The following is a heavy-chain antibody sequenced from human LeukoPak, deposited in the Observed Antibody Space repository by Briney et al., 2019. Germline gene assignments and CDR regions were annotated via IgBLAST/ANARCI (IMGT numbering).Heavy chain of an antibody. CDR1: GFTFSSYT. V-gene: IGHV3-23*01. Sequence: GGSLRLSCAASGFTFSSYTMSWVRQAPGKGLEWVSVISGSGGSTYYADSVKGRFTISRDNSKNTLYLQMNNLRAEDTAKYYCAKSLLTTAAGTGRAFDIWGQGTMVTVSS. D-gene: IGHD2/OR15-2a*01. CDR2: ISGSGGST. CDR3: AKSLLTTAAGTGRAFDI. J-gene: IGHJ3*02.